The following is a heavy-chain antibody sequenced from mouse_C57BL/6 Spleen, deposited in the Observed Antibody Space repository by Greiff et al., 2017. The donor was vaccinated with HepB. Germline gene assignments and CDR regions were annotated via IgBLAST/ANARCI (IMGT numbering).Heavy chain of an antibody. Sequence: VQLVESGAELVRPGASVKLSCKASGYTFTDYYINWVKQRPGQGLEWIARIYPGSGNTYYNEKFKGKATLTAEKSSSTAYMQLSSLTSEDSAVYFCARHRFAYWGQGTLVTVSA. CDR3: ARHRFAY. CDR1: GYTFTDYY. J-gene: IGHJ3*01. V-gene: IGHV1-76*01. CDR2: IYPGSGNT.